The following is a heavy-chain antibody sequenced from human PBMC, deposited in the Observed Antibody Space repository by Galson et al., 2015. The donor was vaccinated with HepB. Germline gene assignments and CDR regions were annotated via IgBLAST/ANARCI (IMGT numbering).Heavy chain of an antibody. CDR3: ARDGERVPTGPITWFAP. Sequence: SVKVSCKASGGTFSSYAISWVRQAPGQGLEWMGGIIPIFGIANYAQKFQGRVTITADESTSTAYMELSSLRSEDTAVYYCARDGERVPTGPITWFAPWGQGPLVPVSS. J-gene: IGHJ5*02. V-gene: IGHV1-69*13. CDR2: IIPIFGIA. D-gene: IGHD5-12*01. CDR1: GGTFSSYA.